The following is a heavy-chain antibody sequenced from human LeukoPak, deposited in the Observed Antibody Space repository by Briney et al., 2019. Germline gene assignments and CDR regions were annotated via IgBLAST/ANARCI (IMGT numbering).Heavy chain of an antibody. CDR1: GFTFSSYS. CDR2: ISSSSYI. D-gene: IGHD2-2*01. J-gene: IGHJ4*02. V-gene: IGHV3-21*01. Sequence: GGCLRLSRAASGFTFSSYSMNWVRHAPGKGREWVSSISSSSYIYYADSVKGRFTISRDNAKNSLYLQMNSLRAEDTAVYYCARDKGYQLLTGFDYWGQGTLVTVSS. CDR3: ARDKGYQLLTGFDY.